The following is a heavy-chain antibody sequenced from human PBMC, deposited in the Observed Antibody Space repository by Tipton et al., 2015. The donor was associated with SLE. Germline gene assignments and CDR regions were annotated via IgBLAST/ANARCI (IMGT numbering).Heavy chain of an antibody. J-gene: IGHJ5*02. V-gene: IGHV3-23*01. CDR1: GFTFTNFA. CDR2: ISGGGAT. CDR3: ARVKNNWFDP. Sequence: SLRLSCAASGFTFTNFAVSWVRQAPGKGLEWVSLISGGGATYYADSVKGRFTISRDNANNSLYLQMNSLRAEDTAVYYCARVKNNWFDPWGQGTLVTVSS.